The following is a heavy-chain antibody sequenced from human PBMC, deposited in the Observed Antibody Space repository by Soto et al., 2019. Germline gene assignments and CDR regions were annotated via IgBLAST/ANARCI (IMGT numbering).Heavy chain of an antibody. CDR2: IFGSGST. CDR3: ARERSSGWYYFDY. V-gene: IGHV4-4*07. J-gene: IGHJ4*01. CDR1: GYSIRSGYY. D-gene: IGHD6-19*01. Sequence: SETLSLTCTVSGYSIRSGYYWGWIRQPAGKGLEWIGRIFGSGSTNYNPSFQSRVTMSVDTSRKQFSLNMNSVTAADTAVYYCARERSSGWYYFDYWGQGMLVTVSS.